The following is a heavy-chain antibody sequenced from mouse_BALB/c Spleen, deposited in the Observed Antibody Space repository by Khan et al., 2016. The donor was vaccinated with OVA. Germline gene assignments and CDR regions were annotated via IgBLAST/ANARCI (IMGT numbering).Heavy chain of an antibody. CDR2: TNPTNGRT. CDR3: ARIKKIVATYFDY. Sequence: QVQLQQSGAELVKAGASVKMSCKASGYTFTSYWMHWVKQRLGQGLEWFAETNPTNGRTYYNEKFKSKATLTVDQSSSTAYMLLSGPTFEYSAFYYCARIKKIVATYFDYWGQGTTLTVSS. J-gene: IGHJ2*01. CDR1: GYTFTSYW. V-gene: IGHV1S81*02. D-gene: IGHD1-1*01.